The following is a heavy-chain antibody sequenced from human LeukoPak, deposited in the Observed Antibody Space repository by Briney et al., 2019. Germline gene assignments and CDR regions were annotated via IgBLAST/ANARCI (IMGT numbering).Heavy chain of an antibody. CDR2: ISGSGGST. V-gene: IGHV3-23*01. Sequence: PGGSLRLSCAAFGFTFSSYAMSWVRQAPGKGLEWVSAISGSGGSTYYADSVKGRFTISRDNSKNTLYLQMNSLRAEDTAVYYCAKTGYGDYNYYFDYWGQGTLVTVSS. CDR3: AKTGYGDYNYYFDY. CDR1: GFTFSSYA. D-gene: IGHD4-17*01. J-gene: IGHJ4*02.